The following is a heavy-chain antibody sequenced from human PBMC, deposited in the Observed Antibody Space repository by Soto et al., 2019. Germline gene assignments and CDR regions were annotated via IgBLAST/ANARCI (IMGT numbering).Heavy chain of an antibody. CDR1: GFTCSSYG. Sequence: PGGSLRLSCAASGFTCSSYGRHRVRQAPGKGLEWVAVIWYDGSNKYYADSVKGRFTISRDNSKNTLYLQMNSLRAEDAAVYYCARDPGGSYGYAPKYNWFDPWGQGTLVTVSS. CDR3: ARDPGGSYGYAPKYNWFDP. D-gene: IGHD5-18*01. J-gene: IGHJ5*02. V-gene: IGHV3-33*01. CDR2: IWYDGSNK.